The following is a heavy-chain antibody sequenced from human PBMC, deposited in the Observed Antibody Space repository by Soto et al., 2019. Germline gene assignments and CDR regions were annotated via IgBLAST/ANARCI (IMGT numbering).Heavy chain of an antibody. D-gene: IGHD2-8*01. Sequence: GASVNVSCKASGYTFTSYGISWVRQAPGQGLEWMGWISAYNGNTNYAQKLQGRVTMTTDTSTSTAYMELRSLRSDDTAVYYCARVYKLVCTNGVCQYYYYYYMDVWGKGTTVTVSS. V-gene: IGHV1-18*01. CDR2: ISAYNGNT. J-gene: IGHJ6*03. CDR1: GYTFTSYG. CDR3: ARVYKLVCTNGVCQYYYYYYMDV.